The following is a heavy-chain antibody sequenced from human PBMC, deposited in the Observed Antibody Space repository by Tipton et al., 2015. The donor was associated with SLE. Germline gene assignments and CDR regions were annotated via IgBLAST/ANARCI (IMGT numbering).Heavy chain of an antibody. D-gene: IGHD3-10*01. V-gene: IGHV4-59*01. CDR2: IYYSGST. Sequence: TLSLTCTVSGGSISSYYWSWIRQPPGKGLEWIGYIYYSGSTNYNPSLKSRVTISVDTSKNQFFLKLSSVTAADTAVYYCARVGSGVDYWGQGTLVTVSS. J-gene: IGHJ4*02. CDR1: GGSISSYY. CDR3: ARVGSGVDY.